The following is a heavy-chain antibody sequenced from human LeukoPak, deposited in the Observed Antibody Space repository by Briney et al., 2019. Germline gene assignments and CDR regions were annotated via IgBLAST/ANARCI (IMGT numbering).Heavy chain of an antibody. CDR2: NNPNSGGT. J-gene: IGHJ6*03. CDR1: GYTFTGSY. D-gene: IGHD2-2*03. Sequence: GASVKVSCKASGYTFTGSYMLWVRQAPGQGLEWMGWNNPNSGGTNYAQKFQGRVTMTRDTSISTAYMELSRLRSDDTAVYYCAREHGYCSSTSCRDYYYYYMDVCGKGTTVTVSS. CDR3: AREHGYCSSTSCRDYYYYYMDV. V-gene: IGHV1-2*02.